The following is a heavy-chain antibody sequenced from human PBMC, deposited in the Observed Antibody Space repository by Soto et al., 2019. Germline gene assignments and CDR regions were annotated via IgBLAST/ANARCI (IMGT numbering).Heavy chain of an antibody. CDR2: ISWDGEK. CDR1: GFSLNTRGVG. D-gene: IGHD3-9*01. Sequence: SGPTLVNPTQTLTLTCTFSGFSLNTRGVGVGWIRQPPGKALEWLALISWDGEKRYSPSLKSRLTITKDTSENQVVLTMTNMEPVDTATYYCARVSFVFCLAAPNSYFVTDVWGQGTTVTV. J-gene: IGHJ6*02. V-gene: IGHV2-5*02. CDR3: ARVSFVFCLAAPNSYFVTDV.